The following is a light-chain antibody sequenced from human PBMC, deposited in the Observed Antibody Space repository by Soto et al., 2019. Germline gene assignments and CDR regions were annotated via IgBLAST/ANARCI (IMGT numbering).Light chain of an antibody. CDR1: SSDVGGYNY. CDR3: CSYAGSYTFWV. V-gene: IGLV2-11*01. J-gene: IGLJ3*02. CDR2: DVS. Sequence: QSALTQPCSVSGSPGQSVTISCTGTSSDVGGYNYVSWYQQHPGKAPKLMIYDVSKRPSGVPDRFSGSKSGNTASLTISGLQAEDEADYYCCSYAGSYTFWVFGGGTKVTVL.